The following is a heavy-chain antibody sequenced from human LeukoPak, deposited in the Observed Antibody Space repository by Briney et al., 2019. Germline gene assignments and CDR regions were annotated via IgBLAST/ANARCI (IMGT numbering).Heavy chain of an antibody. D-gene: IGHD4-11*01. Sequence: PSETLSLTCTVSGGSISSGGYYWRWIRQPPGKGLEWIGYIYHSGSTYYNPSLKSRVTISVDRSKNQFSLKLSSVTAADTAVYYCARVLPNDDYSNYVDFWGKGTTVTVSS. V-gene: IGHV4-30-2*01. CDR3: ARVLPNDDYSNYVDF. CDR1: GGSISSGGYY. CDR2: IYHSGST. J-gene: IGHJ6*03.